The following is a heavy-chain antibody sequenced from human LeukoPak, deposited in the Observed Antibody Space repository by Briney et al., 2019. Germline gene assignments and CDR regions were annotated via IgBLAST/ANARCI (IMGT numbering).Heavy chain of an antibody. CDR3: AGDRYSSSWWGSLFDY. J-gene: IGHJ4*02. CDR2: INSDGSST. V-gene: IGHV3-74*01. CDR1: GFTFSSYW. Sequence: GGSLRLSCAASGFTFSSYWMHWVRQAPGKGLVWVSRINSDGSSTSYADSVKGRFTISRDNAKNTLYLQMNSLRAEDTAVYYCAGDRYSSSWWGSLFDYWGQGTLVTVSS. D-gene: IGHD6-13*01.